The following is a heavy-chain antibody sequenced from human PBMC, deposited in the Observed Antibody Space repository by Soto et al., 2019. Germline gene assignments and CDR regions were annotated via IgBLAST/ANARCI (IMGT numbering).Heavy chain of an antibody. CDR3: ARRHFHESSGYYVDF. V-gene: IGHV4-30-4*01. CDR1: GGSISSSDYY. CDR2: IFYSGGT. Sequence: QVQLQESGPGLVKPSQTLSLTCTVSGGSISSSDYYWTWIRQPPGKGLEWIGYIFYSGGTYYNPSLKSRAIISLDTSKNQLSLSLTSVTTADTAVYFCARRHFHESSGYYVDFWGQGTLVTVSS. D-gene: IGHD3-22*01. J-gene: IGHJ4*02.